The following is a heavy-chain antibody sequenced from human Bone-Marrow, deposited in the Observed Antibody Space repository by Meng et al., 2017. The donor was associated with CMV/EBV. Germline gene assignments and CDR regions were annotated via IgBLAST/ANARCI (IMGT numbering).Heavy chain of an antibody. D-gene: IGHD3-3*01. CDR2: IYSGGST. Sequence: GESLKISCAASGFTVSSNYMSWVRQAPGKGLEWVSVIYSGGSTYYADSVKGRFTISRDNSKNTLYLQMNSLRAEDTAVYYCARSYYDFWSGYRNYGMDVWGQGTTVTVSS. CDR3: ARSYYDFWSGYRNYGMDV. J-gene: IGHJ6*02. V-gene: IGHV3-66*02. CDR1: GFTVSSNY.